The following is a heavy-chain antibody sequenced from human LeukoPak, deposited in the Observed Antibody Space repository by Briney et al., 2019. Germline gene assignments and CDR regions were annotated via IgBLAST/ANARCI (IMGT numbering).Heavy chain of an antibody. CDR1: GFTFSSYG. D-gene: IGHD6-13*01. CDR2: ISYDGSNK. J-gene: IGHJ6*02. V-gene: IGHV3-30*03. Sequence: PGRSLRLSCAASGFTFSSYGMHWVRQAPGKGLKWVAVISYDGSNKYYVDSVRGRFTISRDNSKNTLYLQMNSLRAEDTAVYYCAILPTRIAAVAEPFYHYYGMDVWAQGPTVTVPS. CDR3: AILPTRIAAVAEPFYHYYGMDV.